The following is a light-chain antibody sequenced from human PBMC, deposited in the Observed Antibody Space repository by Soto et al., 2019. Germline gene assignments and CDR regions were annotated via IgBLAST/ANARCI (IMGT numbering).Light chain of an antibody. CDR2: AAS. Sequence: IQMTQSPFSLSASVGDRVTITCRAGQXIASYLNWCQQKPGKPPNLLVYAASRLQSGVPSRFSGTRSGTNFTLTIGSLQPEDXATYXXXQTYSIPYAFGQGTKLEIK. J-gene: IGKJ2*01. CDR1: QXIASY. CDR3: XQTYSIPYA. V-gene: IGKV1-39*01.